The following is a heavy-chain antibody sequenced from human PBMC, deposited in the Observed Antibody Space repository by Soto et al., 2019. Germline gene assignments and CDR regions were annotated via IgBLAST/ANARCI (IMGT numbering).Heavy chain of an antibody. D-gene: IGHD4-17*01. Sequence: PGGSLRLSCGASGFTSSNSAMSWVRQVPGKGLEWVSFINGRGDKTYYADSVKGRFTISRDNSKHTLYLQMNSLRVEDTSIYYCAKGGYGEILFDYWGQGTLVTVSS. CDR1: GFTSSNSA. CDR3: AKGGYGEILFDY. J-gene: IGHJ4*02. V-gene: IGHV3-23*01. CDR2: INGRGDKT.